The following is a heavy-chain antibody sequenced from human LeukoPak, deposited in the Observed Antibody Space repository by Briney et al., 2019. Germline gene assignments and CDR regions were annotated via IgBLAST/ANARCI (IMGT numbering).Heavy chain of an antibody. J-gene: IGHJ4*02. CDR3: ARDGVITMVRGVIPLIDY. CDR2: ISAYNGNT. CDR1: GYTFTSCG. D-gene: IGHD3-10*01. V-gene: IGHV1-18*04. Sequence: GASVKVSCKASGYTFTSCGISWVRQAPGQGLEWMGWISAYNGNTNYAQKLQGRVTMTTDTSTSTAYMELRSLRSDDTAVYYCARDGVITMVRGVIPLIDYWGQGTLVTVSS.